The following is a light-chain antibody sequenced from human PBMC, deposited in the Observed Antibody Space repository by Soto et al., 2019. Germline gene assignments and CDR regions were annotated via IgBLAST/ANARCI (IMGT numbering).Light chain of an antibody. CDR1: QSVSSRN. V-gene: IGKV3-20*01. CDR2: GAS. J-gene: IGKJ2*01. CDR3: LRYGDSPPAYT. Sequence: EIVLTQSPGTVSLSPGESATLSCRASQSVSSRNLAWYRQKPGQAPSLLIFGASNRATGIPDRFSGSGSGTDFPLTISRLEPEDCAVYYCLRYGDSPPAYTFGQGNKLEIK.